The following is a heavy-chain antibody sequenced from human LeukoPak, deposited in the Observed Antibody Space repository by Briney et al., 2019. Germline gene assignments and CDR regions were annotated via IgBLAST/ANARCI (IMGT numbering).Heavy chain of an antibody. V-gene: IGHV3-23*01. J-gene: IGHJ5*02. Sequence: GGSLRLSCAASGFTFRNFAMSWVRQAPGKGLEWVSGLSHGGTRTFYAASVKGRFTISRDDPNSTLFLQMDNLRVEDTATYYCAKDIELFMSWGQGTLVIVSS. CDR1: GFTFRNFA. D-gene: IGHD1-26*01. CDR2: LSHGGTRT. CDR3: AKDIELFMS.